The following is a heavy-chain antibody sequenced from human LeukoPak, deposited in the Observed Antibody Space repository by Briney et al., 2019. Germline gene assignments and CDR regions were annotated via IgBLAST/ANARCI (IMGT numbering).Heavy chain of an antibody. CDR1: GGSISNYY. D-gene: IGHD5-18*01. J-gene: IGHJ4*02. V-gene: IGHV4-59*12. Sequence: PSETLSLTCSVSGGSISNYYWSWIRQPPGKGLEWIGYIYYSGSTYYNPSLKSRVTISVDTSKNQFSLKLSSVTAADTAVYYCARNRVDTAMVVFDYWGQGTLVTVSS. CDR3: ARNRVDTAMVVFDY. CDR2: IYYSGST.